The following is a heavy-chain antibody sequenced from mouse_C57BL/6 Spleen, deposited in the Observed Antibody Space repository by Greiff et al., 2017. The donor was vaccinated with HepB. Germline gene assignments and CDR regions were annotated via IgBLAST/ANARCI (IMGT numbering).Heavy chain of an antibody. J-gene: IGHJ1*03. CDR3: ARVTTVLYWYFDV. CDR2: IRNKANGYTT. V-gene: IGHV7-3*01. D-gene: IGHD1-1*01. Sequence: EVMLVESGGGLVQPGGSLSLSCAASGFTFTDYYMSWVRQPPGKALEWLGFIRNKANGYTTEYSASVKGRFTISRDNSQSILYLQMNALRAEDSATYYCARVTTVLYWYFDVWGTGTTVTVSS. CDR1: GFTFTDYY.